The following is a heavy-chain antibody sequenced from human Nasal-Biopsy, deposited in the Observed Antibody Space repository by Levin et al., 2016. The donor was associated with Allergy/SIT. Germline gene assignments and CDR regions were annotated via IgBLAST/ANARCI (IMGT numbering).Heavy chain of an antibody. Sequence: SVKVSCKASGGTFSNYAISWVRQAPGQGLEWLGGIIPIFGTAKYAQKFQGRVTMTRDTSTSTVYMELSNLRSEDTAVYYCARADYGVENWFGPGAREPWSPSPQ. CDR2: IIPIFGTA. V-gene: IGHV1-69*05. D-gene: IGHD4-17*01. CDR3: ARADYGVENWFGP. CDR1: GGTFSNYA. J-gene: IGHJ5*02.